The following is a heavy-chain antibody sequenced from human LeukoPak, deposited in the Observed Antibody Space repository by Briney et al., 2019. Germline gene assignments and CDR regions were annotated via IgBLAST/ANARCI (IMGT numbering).Heavy chain of an antibody. Sequence: PGGSLRLSCAASGFGFSNFWMSWVRQAPGKGPEWVANIKEDGSLKNYVDSVEGRFTISRDNAKNSLYLQMSSLRAEDTAVYYCARDTVAGTFDYWGQGTLVTVSS. CDR1: GFGFSNFW. CDR2: IKEDGSLK. J-gene: IGHJ4*02. D-gene: IGHD4-23*01. CDR3: ARDTVAGTFDY. V-gene: IGHV3-7*01.